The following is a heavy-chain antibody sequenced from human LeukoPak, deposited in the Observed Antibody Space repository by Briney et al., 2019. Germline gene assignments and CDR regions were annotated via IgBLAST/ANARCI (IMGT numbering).Heavy chain of an antibody. D-gene: IGHD3-22*01. CDR2: IYDSGST. J-gene: IGHJ3*02. Sequence: SETLSLTCTVSGGSIGSYYWSWLRQPPGKGLEWIGYIYDSGSTNYNPSLKSRVTISVDTSKNQFSLKLSSVTAADTAVYYCACLTTADAFDIWGQGTMVTVSS. V-gene: IGHV4-59*01. CDR1: GGSIGSYY. CDR3: ACLTTADAFDI.